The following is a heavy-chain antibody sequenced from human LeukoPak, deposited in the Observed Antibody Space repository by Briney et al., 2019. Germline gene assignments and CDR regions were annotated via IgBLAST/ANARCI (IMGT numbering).Heavy chain of an antibody. J-gene: IGHJ3*02. V-gene: IGHV4-59*01. Sequence: SETLSLTCTVSGGSISSSYGSWIRQPPGKGLEWIGYIYYSGSTNYNPSLKSRVTISVDTSKNQFSLKLSSVTAADTAVYYCAREAKAAAADAFDIWGQGTMVTVSS. CDR1: GGSISSSY. D-gene: IGHD6-13*01. CDR2: IYYSGST. CDR3: AREAKAAAADAFDI.